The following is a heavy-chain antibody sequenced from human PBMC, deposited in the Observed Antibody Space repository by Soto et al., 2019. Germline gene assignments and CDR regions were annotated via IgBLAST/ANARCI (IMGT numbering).Heavy chain of an antibody. V-gene: IGHV4-34*01. J-gene: IGHJ6*02. D-gene: IGHD6-13*01. CDR2: INHSGST. CDR3: ARRGHGWGRSWVNSLYYYYGMDV. CDR1: GGSFSGYY. Sequence: LSLTCAVYGGSFSGYYWSWIRQPPGKGLEWIGEINHSGSTNYNPSLKSRVTISVDTSKNQFSLKLSSVTAADTAVYYCARRGHGWGRSWVNSLYYYYGMDVWGQGTTVTVSS.